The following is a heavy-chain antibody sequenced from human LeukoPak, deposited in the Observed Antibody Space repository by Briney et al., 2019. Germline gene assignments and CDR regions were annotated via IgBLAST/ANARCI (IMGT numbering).Heavy chain of an antibody. CDR2: ISTSSSYI. J-gene: IGHJ4*02. D-gene: IGHD3-16*02. V-gene: IGHV3-21*01. Sequence: GRSLRLSCAASGFTFSDYTMNWVRQAPGKGLQWVSSISTSSSYIYYADSVRGRFTISRDNAKNSLYLQMNSLRAEDTAVYYCARDGGYDYVWGSYRPPDYWGQGTLVTVSS. CDR1: GFTFSDYT. CDR3: ARDGGYDYVWGSYRPPDY.